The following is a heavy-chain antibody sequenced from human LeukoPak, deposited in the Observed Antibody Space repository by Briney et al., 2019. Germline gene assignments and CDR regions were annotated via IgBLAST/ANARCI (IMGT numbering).Heavy chain of an antibody. D-gene: IGHD3-22*01. CDR2: IFHSGSI. CDR3: ARMGVSYYYDSSTYYPTAFDV. J-gene: IGHJ3*01. V-gene: IGHV4-38-2*01. Sequence: SETLSLTCAVSGYSIGSGYYWGWIRQSPGKGLEWIATIFHSGSIYYNPSLKSRVTLSVDTSKNQFSLRLNSVTAADTALYYCARMGVSYYYDSSTYYPTAFDVWGQGTMVSVSS. CDR1: GYSIGSGYY.